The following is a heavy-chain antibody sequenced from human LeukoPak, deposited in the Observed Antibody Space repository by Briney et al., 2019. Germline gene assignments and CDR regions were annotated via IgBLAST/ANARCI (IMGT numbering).Heavy chain of an antibody. D-gene: IGHD3-3*01. CDR3: ARDPSRNYDFLLYYMDV. J-gene: IGHJ6*03. CDR1: GFTFSSYS. Sequence: QPGGSLRLSCAASGFTFSSYSMNWVRQAPGKGLEWVSYIFSSSTTIYYADSVKGRFTISRDNAKNSLYLQMNSLRAEDTAVYYCARDPSRNYDFLLYYMDVWGKGTTVTVSS. CDR2: IFSSSTTI. V-gene: IGHV3-48*01.